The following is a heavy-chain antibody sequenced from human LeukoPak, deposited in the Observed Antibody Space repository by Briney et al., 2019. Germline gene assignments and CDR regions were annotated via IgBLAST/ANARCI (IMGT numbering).Heavy chain of an antibody. CDR1: GGSFSGYY. D-gene: IGHD5-18*01. J-gene: IGHJ3*02. CDR3: ARRWIQLRGKHAFDI. Sequence: SETLSLTCAVYGGSFSGYYWSWIRQPPGKGLEWIGEINHSGSTNYNPPLKSRVTISVDTSKNQFSLKLSSVTAADTAVYYCARRWIQLRGKHAFDIWGQGTMVTVSS. V-gene: IGHV4-34*01. CDR2: INHSGST.